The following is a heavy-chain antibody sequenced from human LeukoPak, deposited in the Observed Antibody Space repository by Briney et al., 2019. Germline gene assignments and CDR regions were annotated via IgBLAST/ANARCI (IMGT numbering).Heavy chain of an antibody. CDR2: ISGSGGST. D-gene: IGHD6-13*01. V-gene: IGHV3-23*01. CDR3: AKRSEGQSGWYAYYYYGMDV. J-gene: IGHJ6*02. Sequence: GGSLRLSCAASGFTFSSYAMSWVRQAPGKGLEWVSAISGSGGSTYYADSVKGRFTISRDNSKNTLYLQMNSLRAEDTAVYYCAKRSEGQSGWYAYYYYGMDVWGQGTTVTVSS. CDR1: GFTFSSYA.